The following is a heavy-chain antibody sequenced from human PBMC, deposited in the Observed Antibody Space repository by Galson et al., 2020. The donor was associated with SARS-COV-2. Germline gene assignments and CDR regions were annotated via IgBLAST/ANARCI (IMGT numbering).Heavy chain of an antibody. CDR2: IRFDSITR. Sequence: RGSLRLSCAAPGYTFSQYGMHWVRQAPGKGLEWVTPIRFDSITRYYGDPVKGRFTITSDDNRNTVPLPLTSLRTDDTAVYYCVKDRGSSTAVTSFDSGGSGTLLTVAS. J-gene: IGHJ4*02. D-gene: IGHD4-17*01. CDR1: GYTFSQYG. V-gene: IGHV3-30*02. CDR3: VKDRGSSTAVTSFDS.